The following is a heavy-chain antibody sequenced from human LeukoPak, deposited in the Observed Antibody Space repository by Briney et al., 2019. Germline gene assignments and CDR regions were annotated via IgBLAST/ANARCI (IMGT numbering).Heavy chain of an antibody. CDR2: IYYTGGT. CDR3: AKYGNSGWVIDN. Sequence: SETLSLTCTVPGGSIGSNYWTWIRQPPGKGLEYIGYIYYTGGTNYNPSLTSRVTISVDTSKNQFSLKLSSVTAADTAVYFCAKYGNSGWVIDNWGQGTLVTVSS. CDR1: GGSIGSNY. J-gene: IGHJ4*02. D-gene: IGHD6-19*01. V-gene: IGHV4-59*08.